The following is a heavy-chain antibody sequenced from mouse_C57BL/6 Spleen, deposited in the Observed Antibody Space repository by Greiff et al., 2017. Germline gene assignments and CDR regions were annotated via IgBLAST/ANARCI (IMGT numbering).Heavy chain of an antibody. Sequence: QVQLQQPGAELVKPGASVKLSCKASGYTFTSYWMHWVKQRPGRGLEWIGRIEPNSGGTKYNEKFKSKATLTVDKPSSTAYMQLSSVTSEDSAVYDCGTEGNHGYLDGWGQGTTLTVSS. D-gene: IGHD2-1*01. V-gene: IGHV1-72*01. CDR1: GYTFTSYW. J-gene: IGHJ2*01. CDR3: GTEGNHGYLDG. CDR2: IEPNSGGT.